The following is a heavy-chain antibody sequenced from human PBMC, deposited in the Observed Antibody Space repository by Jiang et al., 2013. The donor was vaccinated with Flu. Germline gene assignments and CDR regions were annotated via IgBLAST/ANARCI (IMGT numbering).Heavy chain of an antibody. V-gene: IGHV4-34*01. CDR2: INHSGST. Sequence: LLKPSETLSLTCAVYGGSFSGYYWSWIRQPPGKGLEWIGEINHSGSTNYNPSLKSRVTISADTSKNQFSLKLSSVTAADTAVYYCARRSALYDFPIRYWGQGTLVTVSS. D-gene: IGHD3-3*01. CDR1: GGSFSGYY. J-gene: IGHJ4*02. CDR3: ARRSALYDFPIRY.